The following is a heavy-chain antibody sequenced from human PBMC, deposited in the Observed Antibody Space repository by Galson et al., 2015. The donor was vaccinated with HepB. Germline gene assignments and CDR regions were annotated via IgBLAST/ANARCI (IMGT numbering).Heavy chain of an antibody. CDR1: GYTFTSYY. CDR2: IVVDSGHT. CDR3: AADDMQLGH. J-gene: IGHJ4*02. V-gene: IGHV1-58*02. Sequence: SVKVSCKASGYTFTSYYMQWVRQARGQRLEWIGWIVVDSGHTKYAQKFQDRITITRDMSTSTAYMELRRLSSDDTAFYYCAADDMQLGHWGQGTPVTVSS. D-gene: IGHD3-16*01.